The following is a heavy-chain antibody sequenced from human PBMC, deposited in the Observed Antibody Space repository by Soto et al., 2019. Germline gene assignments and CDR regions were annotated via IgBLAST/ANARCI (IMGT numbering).Heavy chain of an antibody. CDR2: IIPIFGTA. V-gene: IGHV1-69*06. J-gene: IGHJ3*02. Sequence: ASVTVPYQPSVGSFSSYAIIWLRQAHGQGLEWMGGIIPIFGTANYAQNFQGRVTITADKSTSTAYMELRLLSFEDTAVDYRARGGSYSLLRAFDIWGQGTIVNVSS. CDR3: ARGGSYSLLRAFDI. D-gene: IGHD1-26*01. CDR1: VGSFSSYA.